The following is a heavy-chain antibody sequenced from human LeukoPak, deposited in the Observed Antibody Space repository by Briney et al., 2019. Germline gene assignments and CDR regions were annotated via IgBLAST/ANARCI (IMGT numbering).Heavy chain of an antibody. Sequence: ASVKASCKASGYTFTGYYMHWVRQAPGQGLEWMGWINPNSGGTNYAQKFQGRVTMTRDTSISTAYMEMSRLRSDDTAVYYCARDVSAGGTNWFDPWGQGTLVTVSS. CDR1: GYTFTGYY. D-gene: IGHD3-16*01. V-gene: IGHV1-2*02. CDR2: INPNSGGT. CDR3: ARDVSAGGTNWFDP. J-gene: IGHJ5*02.